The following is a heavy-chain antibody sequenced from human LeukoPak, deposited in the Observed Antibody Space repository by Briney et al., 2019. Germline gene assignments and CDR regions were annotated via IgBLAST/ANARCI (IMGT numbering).Heavy chain of an antibody. J-gene: IGHJ4*02. D-gene: IGHD3-22*01. CDR2: ISYDGSNK. CDR1: GFTFSSYG. Sequence: GALRLSCAASGFTFSSYGMHWVRQAPGKGLEWVAVISYDGSNKYYADSVKGRFTISRDNSKNTLYLQMNSLRAEDTAVYYCAKDDSSGSGLDYWGQGTLVIVSS. V-gene: IGHV3-30*18. CDR3: AKDDSSGSGLDY.